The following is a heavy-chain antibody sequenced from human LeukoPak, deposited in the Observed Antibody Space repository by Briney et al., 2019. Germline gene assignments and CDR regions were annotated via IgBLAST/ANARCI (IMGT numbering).Heavy chain of an antibody. CDR1: GGTLSTYG. V-gene: IGHV1-69*13. J-gene: IGHJ4*02. D-gene: IGHD3-22*01. CDR3: ARDFYFYDSSGYFDY. CDR2: IVPFLGTV. Sequence: SVKVSCKASGGTLSTYGISWVRQAPGHGLEWMGGIVPFLGTVNYAQKFQGRVTITADEPTTTAYMELSSLRSEDTAVYYCARDFYFYDSSGYFDYWGQGTLVTVSS.